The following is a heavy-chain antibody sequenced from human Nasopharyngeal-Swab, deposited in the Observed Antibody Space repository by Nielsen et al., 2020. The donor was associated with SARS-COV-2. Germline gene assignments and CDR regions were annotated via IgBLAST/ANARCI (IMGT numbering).Heavy chain of an antibody. D-gene: IGHD3-22*01. Sequence: GGSLRLSCAASGFSFSDYYMSWLRQAPGKGLEWISYISSGGTTKYYADSVKGRFAISRDNARRSLFLQMNSLRAKDTALYYCARRAYYYDSRGFYEDYWGQGTLVTVSS. J-gene: IGHJ4*02. CDR1: GFSFSDYY. CDR3: ARRAYYYDSRGFYEDY. CDR2: ISSGGTTK. V-gene: IGHV3-11*04.